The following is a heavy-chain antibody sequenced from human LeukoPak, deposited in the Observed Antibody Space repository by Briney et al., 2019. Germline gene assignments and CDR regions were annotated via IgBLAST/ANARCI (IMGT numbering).Heavy chain of an antibody. V-gene: IGHV1-18*01. Sequence: ASVNVSCKASGYTFTSYGISWVRQPPAQGLDWMGWISAYNGNTNYAQKLQGRVTMTTDTSTSTAYMELRSLRSDDTAVYYCARVANRITIFGVVITATSYYYYMDVWGKGTTVTVSS. CDR1: GYTFTSYG. D-gene: IGHD3-3*01. J-gene: IGHJ6*03. CDR2: ISAYNGNT. CDR3: ARVANRITIFGVVITATSYYYYMDV.